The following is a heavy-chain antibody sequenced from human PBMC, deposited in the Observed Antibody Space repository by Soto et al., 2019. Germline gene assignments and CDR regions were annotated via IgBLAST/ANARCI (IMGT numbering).Heavy chain of an antibody. CDR2: IYYSGST. CDR1: CGSISSCGYY. V-gene: IGHV4-31*03. D-gene: IGHD3-10*01. CDR3: ARSVFWNYYGSGSYWYY. J-gene: IGHJ4*02. Sequence: SETLSLTCTVSCGSISSCGYYWSWIRQHPGKGLEWIGYIYYSGSTYYNPSLKSRVTISVDTSKNQFSLKLSSVTAADTAVYYCARSVFWNYYGSGSYWYYWGQGTLVTVSS.